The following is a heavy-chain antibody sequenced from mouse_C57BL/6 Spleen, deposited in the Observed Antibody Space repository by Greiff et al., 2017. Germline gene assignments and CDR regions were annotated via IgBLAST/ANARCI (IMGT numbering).Heavy chain of an antibody. J-gene: IGHJ4*01. Sequence: QVQLQQSGAELVKPGASVKISCKASGYTFTDYYINWVKQRPGQGLEWIGKIGPGSGSTYYNEKFKGKATLTADKSSSTAYMQLSSLTSEDSAVYFCASQGYDYEEGAMDYWGQGTSVTVSS. CDR3: ASQGYDYEEGAMDY. CDR1: GYTFTDYY. CDR2: IGPGSGST. D-gene: IGHD2-4*01. V-gene: IGHV1-77*01.